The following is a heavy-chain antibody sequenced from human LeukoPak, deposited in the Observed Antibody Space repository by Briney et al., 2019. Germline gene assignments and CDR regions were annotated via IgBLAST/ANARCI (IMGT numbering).Heavy chain of an antibody. CDR1: GFTVSSYG. CDR2: IWYDGSNK. J-gene: IGHJ3*02. V-gene: IGHV3-33*01. CDR3: ARDQRVAYSSSWYGGAFDI. D-gene: IGHD6-13*01. Sequence: TGGSLRLSCAASGFTVSSYGMHWVRQAPGKGLEWVAVIWYDGSNKYYADSVKGRFTISRDNSRNTLYLQMNSLRAEDTAVYYCARDQRVAYSSSWYGGAFDIWGQGTMVTVSS.